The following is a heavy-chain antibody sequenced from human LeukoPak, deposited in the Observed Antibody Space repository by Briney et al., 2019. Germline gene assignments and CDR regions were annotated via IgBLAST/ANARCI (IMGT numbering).Heavy chain of an antibody. CDR3: TRVIVATKDY. D-gene: IGHD5-12*01. J-gene: IGHJ4*02. CDR2: IRSKNYGGTT. V-gene: IGHV3-49*04. Sequence: GGSLRLSCTGSGFTFGDYAMNWVRQAPGKGLEWVGFIRSKNYGGTTEYAASVKGRFTISRDDSKSIAYLQMNSLKTEDTAVYYCTRVIVATKDYWGQGTLVTVSS. CDR1: GFTFGDYA.